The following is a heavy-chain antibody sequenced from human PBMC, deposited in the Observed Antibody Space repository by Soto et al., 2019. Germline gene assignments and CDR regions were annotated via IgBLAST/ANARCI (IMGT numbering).Heavy chain of an antibody. J-gene: IGHJ4*02. CDR1: GFTFSDYN. CDR2: ISSSSGSI. D-gene: IGHD6-19*01. Sequence: PCGSLRISCAASGFTFSDYNMNGVRQAPGKGLEWVSYISSSSGSIYYADSVKGRFTISRDSAKNSLYLQMNSLRGEDTAVYYCATDSAVSHFDSWGQGTLVTVSS. CDR3: ATDSAVSHFDS. V-gene: IGHV3-48*01.